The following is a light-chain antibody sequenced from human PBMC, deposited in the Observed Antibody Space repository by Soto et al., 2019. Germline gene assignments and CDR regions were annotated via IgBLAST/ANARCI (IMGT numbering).Light chain of an antibody. J-gene: IGLJ1*01. CDR3: SSYSSSSTYV. Sequence: QSALTQPASVSGSPGQSITISCTGTSSDVGSYNFVSWYQHHPGKAPKLMIYDVSDRPSGVSNRFSGSKSANTASLTISGLQAEDEADYFCSSYSSSSTYVFGSGTNVTVL. V-gene: IGLV2-14*03. CDR1: SSDVGSYNF. CDR2: DVS.